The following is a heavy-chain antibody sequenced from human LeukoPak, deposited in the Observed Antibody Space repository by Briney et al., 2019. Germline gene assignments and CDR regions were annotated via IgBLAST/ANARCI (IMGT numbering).Heavy chain of an antibody. D-gene: IGHD5-12*01. V-gene: IGHV1-18*01. CDR1: GYTFTSYG. CDR2: ISAYNGNT. CDR3: ARGLRYSGYDSVGY. J-gene: IGHJ4*02. Sequence: GASVKVSCKASGYTFTSYGIGWVRQAPGQGLEWMGWISAYNGNTNYAQKLQGRVTMTTDTSTSTAYMELRSLRSDDTAVYYCARGLRYSGYDSVGYWGQGTLVTVSS.